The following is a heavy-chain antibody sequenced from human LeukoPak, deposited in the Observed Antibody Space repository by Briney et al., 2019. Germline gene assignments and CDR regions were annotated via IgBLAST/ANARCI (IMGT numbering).Heavy chain of an antibody. V-gene: IGHV4-30-4*01. CDR3: ARGKGQWLAPAY. CDR2: IYNSGCT. D-gene: IGHD6-19*01. Sequence: SETLSLTCTVSGGSISSGDYYWSWIRQPPGKGLEWIAYIYNSGCTYYNPSLKSRVTISVDTSKNQFSLKLSSVTAADTAVYYCARGKGQWLAPAYWGQGTLVTVSS. CDR1: GGSISSGDYY. J-gene: IGHJ4*02.